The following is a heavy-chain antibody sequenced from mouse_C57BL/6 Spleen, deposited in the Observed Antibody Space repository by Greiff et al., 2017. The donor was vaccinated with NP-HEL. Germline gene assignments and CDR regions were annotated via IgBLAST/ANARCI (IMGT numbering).Heavy chain of an antibody. CDR2: IWSGGST. CDR1: GFSLTSYG. J-gene: IGHJ2*01. V-gene: IGHV2-2*01. Sequence: QVHVKQSGPGLVQPSQSLSITCTVSGFSLTSYGVHWVRQSPGKGLEWLGVIWSGGSTDYNAAFISRLSISKDNSKSQVFFKMNSLQADDTAIYYCARNWGDYGSSPEDYFDYWGQGTTLTVSS. CDR3: ARNWGDYGSSPEDYFDY. D-gene: IGHD1-1*01.